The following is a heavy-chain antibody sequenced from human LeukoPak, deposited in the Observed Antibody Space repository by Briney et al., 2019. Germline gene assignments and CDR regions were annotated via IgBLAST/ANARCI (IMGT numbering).Heavy chain of an antibody. Sequence: ASVKVSCKASGYTFTSYGISWVRQAPGQGLEWMGWISAYNGNTNYAQKLQGRVTMTTDTSTSTAYMELRSLRSDDTAVYYCARGGDYYDSTNVGAFDIWGQGTMVTVSS. J-gene: IGHJ3*02. D-gene: IGHD3-22*01. CDR1: GYTFTSYG. V-gene: IGHV1-18*01. CDR3: ARGGDYYDSTNVGAFDI. CDR2: ISAYNGNT.